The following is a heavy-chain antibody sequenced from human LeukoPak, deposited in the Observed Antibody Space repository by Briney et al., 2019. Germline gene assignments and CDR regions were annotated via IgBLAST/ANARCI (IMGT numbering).Heavy chain of an antibody. CDR3: ARGPKLYGSGSYWLWYNWFDP. CDR2: INHSGGT. J-gene: IGHJ5*02. CDR1: GGSFSGYY. V-gene: IGHV4-34*01. D-gene: IGHD3-10*01. Sequence: SETLSLTCAVYGGSFSGYYWSWIRQPPGKGLEWIGEINHSGGTNYNPSLKSRVTISVDTSKNQFSLKLSSVTAADTAVYYCARGPKLYGSGSYWLWYNWFDPWGQGTLVTVSS.